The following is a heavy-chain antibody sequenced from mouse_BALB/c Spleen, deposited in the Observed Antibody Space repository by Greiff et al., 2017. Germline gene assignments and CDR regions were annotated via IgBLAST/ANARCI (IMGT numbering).Heavy chain of an antibody. CDR2: IDPETGGT. Sequence: VQLQQSGAELVRPGASVTLSCKASGYTFTDYEMHWVKQTPVHGLEWIGAIDPETGGTAYNQKFKGKATLTADKSSSTAYMELRSLTSEDSAVYYCTRDGNYKGSYYFEYWGQGTTLTVSS. CDR1: GYTFTDYE. CDR3: TRDGNYKGSYYFEY. J-gene: IGHJ2*01. D-gene: IGHD2-1*01. V-gene: IGHV1-15*01.